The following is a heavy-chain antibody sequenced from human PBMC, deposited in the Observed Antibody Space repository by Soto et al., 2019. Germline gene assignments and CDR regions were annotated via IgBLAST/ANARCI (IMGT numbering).Heavy chain of an antibody. V-gene: IGHV4-30-2*01. CDR3: ARGPPHHY. CDR1: GGSISSGGYS. Sequence: QLQLQESGSGLVKPSQTLSLTCAVSGGSISSGGYSWSWIRQPPGKGLEWIGYIYHSGNTYYNPSLKSRVTISVDWSKNQFSLTLSSVTAADTAGYYCARGPPHHYWGQGTLVTVSS. J-gene: IGHJ4*02. CDR2: IYHSGNT.